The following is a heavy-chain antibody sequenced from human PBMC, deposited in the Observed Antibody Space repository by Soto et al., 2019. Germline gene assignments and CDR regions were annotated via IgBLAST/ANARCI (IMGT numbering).Heavy chain of an antibody. CDR1: GFTFGSYE. CDR2: TSGGGSTI. J-gene: IGHJ4*02. D-gene: IGHD3-22*01. V-gene: IGHV3-48*03. CDR3: VRGSRDYYDSSGFEY. Sequence: PGGSLRLSCEASGFTFGSYEMNWVRQAPGKGLEWVSHTSGGGSTIYYADFLKGRFTIYRDNAKNSLYLQMNSLRAEDTAVYYCVRGSRDYYDSSGFEYWGQGTLVTVSS.